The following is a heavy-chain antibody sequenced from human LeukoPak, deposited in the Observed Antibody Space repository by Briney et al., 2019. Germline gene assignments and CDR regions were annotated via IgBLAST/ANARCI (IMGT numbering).Heavy chain of an antibody. D-gene: IGHD4-23*01. CDR2: IKKDGSEK. J-gene: IGHJ4*02. V-gene: IGHV3-7*01. CDR3: ARNRGWQQFDY. CDR1: GFRFSDYW. Sequence: GGSLRLSCAVSGFRFSDYWVDWVRQAPGKGLEWVANIKKDGSEKNYLDSVKGRFTISRDNARNSLYLQMNNLRAEDTAVYYCARNRGWQQFDYWGQGTLVTVSS.